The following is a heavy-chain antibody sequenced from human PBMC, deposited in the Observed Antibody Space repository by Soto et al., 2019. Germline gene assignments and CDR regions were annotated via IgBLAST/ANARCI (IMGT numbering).Heavy chain of an antibody. CDR2: IYSGGSA. CDR1: GFIFSSNY. Sequence: XVSLRLFCAASGFIFSSNYMSWVRQAPGKGLEWVSVIYSGGSANYADSVKGRFTISRDNSKNTLYLQMNSLRAEGTAVYYCVRDDYGLDVWGQGTAVTVSS. J-gene: IGHJ6*02. CDR3: VRDDYGLDV. V-gene: IGHV3-53*01.